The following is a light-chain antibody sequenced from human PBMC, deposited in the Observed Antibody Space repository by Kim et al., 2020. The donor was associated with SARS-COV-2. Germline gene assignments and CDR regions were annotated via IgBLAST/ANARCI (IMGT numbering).Light chain of an antibody. V-gene: IGLV3-1*01. CDR1: ELGDKF. J-gene: IGLJ2*01. CDR3: QTWDSSTVV. Sequence: SYELTQPPSVSVSPGQTASITCSGDELGDKFACWYQQKPGQSPVLVIFHDTKRPSGIPERFSGSNSGNTATLTISGTQAMDEADYYCQTWDSSTVVFGGGTK. CDR2: HDT.